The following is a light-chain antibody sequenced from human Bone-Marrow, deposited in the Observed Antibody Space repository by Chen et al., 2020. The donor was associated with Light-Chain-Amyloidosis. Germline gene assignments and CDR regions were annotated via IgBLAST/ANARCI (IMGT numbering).Light chain of an antibody. Sequence: SYDLTQPPSVSVSPAQTATITCSGDDLPTKYAYWYQQKPGQAPVLVIHRDTERPSGISARFSGSSSGTTATLTISGVQAEDEADYHCQSADSSGTYEVIFGGGTKLTVL. CDR3: QSADSSGTYEVI. CDR1: DLPTKY. V-gene: IGLV3-25*03. CDR2: RDT. J-gene: IGLJ2*01.